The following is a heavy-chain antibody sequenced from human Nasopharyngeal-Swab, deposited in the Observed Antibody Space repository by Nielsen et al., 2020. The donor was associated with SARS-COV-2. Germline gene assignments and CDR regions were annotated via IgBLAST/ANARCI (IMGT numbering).Heavy chain of an antibody. CDR3: ARRHYGSGSYFNIPRRQNSFDP. V-gene: IGHV4-39*01. CDR1: GGSISSSSYY. D-gene: IGHD3-10*01. CDR2: IYYSGST. J-gene: IGHJ5*02. Sequence: SETLSLTCTVSGGSISSSSYYWGWIRQPPGKGLAWIGSIYYSGSTYYNPSLKSRVTISVDTSKNQFSLKLSSVTAADTAVYFCARRHYGSGSYFNIPRRQNSFDPWGQGTLVTVSS.